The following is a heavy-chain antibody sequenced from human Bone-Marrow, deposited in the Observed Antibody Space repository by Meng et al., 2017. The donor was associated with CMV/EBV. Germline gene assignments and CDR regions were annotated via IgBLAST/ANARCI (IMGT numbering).Heavy chain of an antibody. CDR2: ISAYNGNT. D-gene: IGHD3-22*01. Sequence: ASVKVSCKASGYTFTSYGISWVRQAPGQGLEWMGWISAYNGNTNYAQKLQGRVTMTPDTSTSTAYMELRCLRSDDTAVYYCAWSEDPYYYDSSGYYWWYVFDYWGQGTLVTVPS. CDR1: GYTFTSYG. J-gene: IGHJ4*02. V-gene: IGHV1-18*01. CDR3: AWSEDPYYYDSSGYYWWYVFDY.